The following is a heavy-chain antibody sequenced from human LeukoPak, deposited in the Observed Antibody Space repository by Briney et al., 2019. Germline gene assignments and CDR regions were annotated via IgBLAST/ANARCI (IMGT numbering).Heavy chain of an antibody. CDR1: GFTFSSYA. D-gene: IGHD3-22*01. V-gene: IGHV3-23*01. CDR2: ISGSGGST. CDR3: AKDLSATHYYDSSGYDFDY. J-gene: IGHJ4*02. Sequence: TGGSLRLSCAASGFTFSSYAMSWVRQAPGKGLEWVSAISGSGGSTYYADSVKGRFAISRDNSKNTLYLQMNSLRAEDTAVYYCAKDLSATHYYDSSGYDFDYWGQGTLVTVSS.